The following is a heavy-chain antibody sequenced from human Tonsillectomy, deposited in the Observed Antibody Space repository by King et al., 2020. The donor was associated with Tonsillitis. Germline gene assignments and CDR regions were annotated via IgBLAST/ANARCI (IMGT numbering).Heavy chain of an antibody. CDR1: GGSISSYY. Sequence: VQLQESGPGLVKPSETLSLTCTVSGGSISSYYWSWIRQPPGKGLEWIGYIYYSGSTNYNPSLKSRVTISVDTSKNQFSLKLSPVTAADTAVYYCARESCSGGSCYPRYWGQGTLVTVSS. CDR3: ARESCSGGSCYPRY. D-gene: IGHD2-15*01. CDR2: IYYSGST. V-gene: IGHV4-59*01. J-gene: IGHJ4*02.